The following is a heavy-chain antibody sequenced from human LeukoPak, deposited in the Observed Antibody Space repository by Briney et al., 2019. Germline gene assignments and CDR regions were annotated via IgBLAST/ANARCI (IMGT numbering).Heavy chain of an antibody. V-gene: IGHV4-31*03. CDR3: ARRSYGTVVDY. J-gene: IGHJ4*02. CDR2: IYYSGST. CDR1: GGSISSGGYY. Sequence: SETLSLTCTVSGGSISSGGYYWSWIRQHPGKGLEWIGYIYYSGSTYYNPSLKSRVTISVDTSKNQFSLKLSSVTAADTAVYYCARRSYGTVVDYWGQGTLVTVSS. D-gene: IGHD5-18*01.